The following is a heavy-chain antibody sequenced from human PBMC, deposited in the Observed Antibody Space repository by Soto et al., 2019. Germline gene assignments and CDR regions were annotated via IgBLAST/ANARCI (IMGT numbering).Heavy chain of an antibody. D-gene: IGHD3-22*01. CDR1: GGTFSSYA. CDR3: ANGDSSGFEYFQS. Sequence: GASVKVSCKASGGTFSSYAISWVRQAPGQGLEWMGGIIPIFGTANYAQKFQGRVTITADNSKNTLYLQMSSLRAEDTAVYYCANGDSSGFEYFQSWGQGTLVTVSS. V-gene: IGHV1-69*06. J-gene: IGHJ1*01. CDR2: IIPIFGTA.